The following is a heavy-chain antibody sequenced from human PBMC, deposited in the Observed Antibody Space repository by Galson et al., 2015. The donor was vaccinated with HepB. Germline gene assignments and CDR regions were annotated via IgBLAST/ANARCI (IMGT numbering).Heavy chain of an antibody. J-gene: IGHJ4*02. V-gene: IGHV3-7*03. CDR1: GFTFSSYW. CDR3: ARDQHNWNYCIDY. Sequence: SLRLSCAASGFTFSSYWMSWVRQAPGKGLEWVANIKQDGSEKYYVDSVKGRFTISRDNAKNSLYLQMNSLRAEDTAVYYCARDQHNWNYCIDYWGQGTLVTVSS. D-gene: IGHD1-7*01. CDR2: IKQDGSEK.